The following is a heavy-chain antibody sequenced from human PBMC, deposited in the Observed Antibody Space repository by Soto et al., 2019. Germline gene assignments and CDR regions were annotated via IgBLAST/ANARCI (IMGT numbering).Heavy chain of an antibody. Sequence: SETLSLTCAVYGGSFSGYYWSWIRQPPGKGLEWIGEINHSGSTNYNPSLKSRVTISVDTSKNQFSLKLSSVTAADTAVYYCARGVLPDYYDSSGVFDYWGQGTLVTVSS. V-gene: IGHV4-34*01. J-gene: IGHJ4*02. D-gene: IGHD3-22*01. CDR3: ARGVLPDYYDSSGVFDY. CDR2: INHSGST. CDR1: GGSFSGYY.